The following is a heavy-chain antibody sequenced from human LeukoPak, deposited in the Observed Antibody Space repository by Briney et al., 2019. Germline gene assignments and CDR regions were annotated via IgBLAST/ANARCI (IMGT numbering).Heavy chain of an antibody. CDR1: GFTFSSYS. D-gene: IGHD5-12*01. J-gene: IGHJ6*02. Sequence: PGGSLRLSCAASGFTFSSYSMNWVRQAPGKGLEWVSTLYSGGSIYYADSVKGRFTISRDNSKNTLYLQMNSLRAEDTAVYYCATNSGYDYFPRLYGMDVWGQGTTVTVSS. CDR3: ATNSGYDYFPRLYGMDV. V-gene: IGHV3-53*01. CDR2: LYSGGSI.